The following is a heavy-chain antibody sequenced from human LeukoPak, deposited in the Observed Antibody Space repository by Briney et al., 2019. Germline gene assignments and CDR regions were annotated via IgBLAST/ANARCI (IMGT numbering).Heavy chain of an antibody. Sequence: GESLKISCKGSGYSFTSYWIGWVRQMPGKGLEWMGIIYPGDSDTRYSPSFQGQVTISADKSISTAYLQWSSLKASDTAMYYCARARGRDYYDSSGYLPFDYWGQGTLVTVSS. J-gene: IGHJ4*02. CDR1: GYSFTSYW. D-gene: IGHD3-22*01. CDR2: IYPGDSDT. V-gene: IGHV5-51*01. CDR3: ARARGRDYYDSSGYLPFDY.